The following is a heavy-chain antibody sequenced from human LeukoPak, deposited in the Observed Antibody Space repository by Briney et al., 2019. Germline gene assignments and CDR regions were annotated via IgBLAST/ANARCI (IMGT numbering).Heavy chain of an antibody. CDR2: ISSSSTYI. D-gene: IGHD3-16*01. Sequence: KTGGSLRLSCAASGFTFSSYALSWVRQAPGKGLEWVSTISSSSTYIYYEDSVKGRITISRDNAKNSLSLQMNSLRAEDTAVYYCARDLSTGGASDYWGQGTLVTVSS. CDR1: GFTFSSYA. J-gene: IGHJ4*02. V-gene: IGHV3-21*01. CDR3: ARDLSTGGASDY.